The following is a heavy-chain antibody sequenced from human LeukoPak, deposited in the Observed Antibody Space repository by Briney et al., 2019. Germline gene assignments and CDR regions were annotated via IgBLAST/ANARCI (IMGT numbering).Heavy chain of an antibody. J-gene: IGHJ4*02. CDR1: GFTFSSYA. CDR3: TTEYCSGGSCYLGGGASTEVTGVEDY. Sequence: GGSLRLSCAASGFTFSSYAMHWVRQAPGKGLEWVAVISYDGSNKYYADSVKGRFTISRDDSKNTLYLQMNSLKTEDTAMYYCTTEYCSGGSCYLGGGASTEVTGVEDYWGQGTLVTVSS. D-gene: IGHD2-15*01. V-gene: IGHV3-30-3*01. CDR2: ISYDGSNK.